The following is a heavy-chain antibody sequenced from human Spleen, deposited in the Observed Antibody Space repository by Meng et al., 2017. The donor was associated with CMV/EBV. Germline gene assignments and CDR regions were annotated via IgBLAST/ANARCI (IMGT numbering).Heavy chain of an antibody. V-gene: IGHV1-2*02. J-gene: IGHJ4*02. CDR3: ARGARFDY. Sequence: ASVKVSCKASGYTFVDRYMHWVRQAPGQGLEWMGWINPYSGDTKYAQKFQGRVTMTRDTSIDTAYMELSRLRSDDTAVYYCARGARFDYWGQGTLVTVSS. CDR1: GYTFVDRY. CDR2: INPYSGDT.